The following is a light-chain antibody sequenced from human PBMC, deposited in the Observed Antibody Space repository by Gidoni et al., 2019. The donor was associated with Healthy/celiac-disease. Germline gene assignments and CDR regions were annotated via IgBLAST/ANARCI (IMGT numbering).Light chain of an antibody. CDR1: QSVSSSY. CDR3: QQYGSSPPVT. V-gene: IGKV3-20*01. Sequence: EIVLTQPPVTLSFSPGERATLSCRASQSVSSSYLAWYQQKPGQAPRLLIYCASSRATSIPDRFSGSGSGTDFTLTISRLEPEDFAVYYCQQYGSSPPVTFGPGTKVDIK. J-gene: IGKJ3*01. CDR2: CAS.